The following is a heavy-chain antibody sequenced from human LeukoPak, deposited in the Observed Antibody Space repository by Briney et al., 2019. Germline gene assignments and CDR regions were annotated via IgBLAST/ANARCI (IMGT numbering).Heavy chain of an antibody. CDR3: ARLGADGSGWYGRWFDP. Sequence: SQTLSLTCTVSGGSISSGAYYWSWIRQPAGKGLEWIGNIYHSGSTSYNPSLKSRVTISIDRPKNQFSLKLSSVTAADTALYYCARLGADGSGWYGRWFDPWGQGTLVTVSS. J-gene: IGHJ5*02. CDR1: GGSISSGAYY. D-gene: IGHD6-19*01. V-gene: IGHV4-30-2*01. CDR2: IYHSGST.